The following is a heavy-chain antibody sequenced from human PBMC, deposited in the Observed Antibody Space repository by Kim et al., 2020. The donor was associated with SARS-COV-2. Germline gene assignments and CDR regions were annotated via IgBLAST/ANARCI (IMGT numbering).Heavy chain of an antibody. Sequence: YADSVKGRFTITRDNSTNTLYVQMNSLRAEDTAVYYCAGRRGSIYAMDVWGQGTTVTVSS. J-gene: IGHJ6*02. CDR3: AGRRGSIYAMDV. D-gene: IGHD5-12*01. V-gene: IGHV3-23*01.